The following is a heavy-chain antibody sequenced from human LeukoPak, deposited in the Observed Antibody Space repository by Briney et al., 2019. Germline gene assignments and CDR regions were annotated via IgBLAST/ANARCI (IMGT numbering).Heavy chain of an antibody. V-gene: IGHV4-59*01. D-gene: IGHD2-2*01. CDR2: IYYSGST. J-gene: IGHJ3*02. CDR1: GGSISSYY. CDR3: ARELGQYCSSTSCYGYAFDI. Sequence: SETLSLTCTVSGGSISSYYWSWIRQPPGKGLEWIGYIYYSGSTNYNPSLKSRVTISVDTSKNQFSLKLSSMTAADTAVYYCARELGQYCSSTSCYGYAFDIWGQGTMVTVSS.